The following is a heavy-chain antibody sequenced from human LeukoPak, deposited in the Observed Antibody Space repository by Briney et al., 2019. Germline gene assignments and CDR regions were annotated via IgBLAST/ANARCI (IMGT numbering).Heavy chain of an antibody. CDR1: GFTFSSSA. J-gene: IGHJ4*02. V-gene: IGHV3-23*01. CDR3: ARAIRYNFGY. CDR2: ISGSGGNT. Sequence: GGSLRLSCAASGFTFSSSAMSWVRQAPGKGLEWVSTISGSGGNTYYADSVKGRFTISRDNSKNTLYLQMNSLRAEDTAVYYCARAIRYNFGYWGQGTLVTVSS. D-gene: IGHD3-9*01.